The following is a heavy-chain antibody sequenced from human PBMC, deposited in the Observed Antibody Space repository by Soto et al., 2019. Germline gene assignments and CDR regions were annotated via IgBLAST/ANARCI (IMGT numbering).Heavy chain of an antibody. D-gene: IGHD3-10*01. CDR3: ARSYGSGNYYGVPANWFDP. J-gene: IGHJ5*02. V-gene: IGHV4-31*03. Sequence: SETLSLTCSVSGGYIRSGTYYWNWIRQHPGKSLEWIGYIYHSGSTYYNPSLESRVSISLDASKNNFSLKLSSVTAADTAVYFCARSYGSGNYYGVPANWFDPWGPGTQVTVSS. CDR1: GGYIRSGTYY. CDR2: IYHSGST.